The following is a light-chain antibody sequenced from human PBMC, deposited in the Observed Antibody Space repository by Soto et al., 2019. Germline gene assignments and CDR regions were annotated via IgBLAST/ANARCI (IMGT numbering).Light chain of an antibody. V-gene: IGKV3-15*01. CDR1: HNIRNN. J-gene: IGKJ1*01. CDR2: YAS. CDR3: QQYASSPT. Sequence: VVLTQSPATLSVSPGETVTLSCRASHNIRNNLAWYQHKPGQAPRLLISYASSGATGVPGRFSGSGSGTEFALTISSLQSEDSAVFYCQQYASSPTFGQGTKVDIK.